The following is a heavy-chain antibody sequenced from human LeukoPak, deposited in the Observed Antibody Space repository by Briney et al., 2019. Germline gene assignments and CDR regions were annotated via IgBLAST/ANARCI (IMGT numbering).Heavy chain of an antibody. CDR3: ARVDTAMVIDY. CDR1: GGTFSSYA. Sequence: ASVKVSCKASGGTFSSYAISWVRQAPGQGLEWMGRIIPILGIANSAQKFQGRVTITADKSTSTAYMELSSLRSEDTAVYYCARVDTAMVIDYWGQGTLVTVSS. V-gene: IGHV1-69*04. D-gene: IGHD5-18*01. CDR2: IIPILGIA. J-gene: IGHJ4*02.